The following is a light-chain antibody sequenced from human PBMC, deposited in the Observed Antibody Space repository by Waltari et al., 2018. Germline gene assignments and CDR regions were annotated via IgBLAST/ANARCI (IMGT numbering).Light chain of an antibody. CDR2: DSS. CDR1: HSVSTY. J-gene: IGKJ4*01. V-gene: IGKV3-11*01. CDR3: QQRYKWPLT. Sequence: EIVLTQSPPTLSLSPGASAPLRCRASHSVSTYLAGYQQRPGQAPRLLIYDSSNRATGIPARFSGSGSETDFTLTISSLGPEDFAVYYCQQRYKWPLTFGGGSKVEI.